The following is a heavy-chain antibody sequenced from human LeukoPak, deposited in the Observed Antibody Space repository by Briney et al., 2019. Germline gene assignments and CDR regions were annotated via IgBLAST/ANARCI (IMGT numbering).Heavy chain of an antibody. CDR2: ISAYNGNT. Sequence: GASVKVSCKASGYTFTSYGISWVRQAPGQGLEWMGWISAYNGNTNYAQKLQGGVTMTTDTSTSTAYMELRSLRSDDTAVYYCARVVEIVVEVAATPYYFDYWGQGTLATVSS. CDR1: GYTFTSYG. D-gene: IGHD2-15*01. V-gene: IGHV1-18*04. CDR3: ARVVEIVVEVAATPYYFDY. J-gene: IGHJ4*02.